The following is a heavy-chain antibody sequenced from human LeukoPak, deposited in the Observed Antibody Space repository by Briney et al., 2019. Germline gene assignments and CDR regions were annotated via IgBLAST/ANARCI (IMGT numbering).Heavy chain of an antibody. Sequence: SETLSLTCTVSGASIXSXXXXXXXXXPGXXLXWIGNIYYSGSTDYNPSLKSRVTISLDTSKNHLSLKLSSVTAADTAVYYCARLIRSTYYFDFWGQGTPVTVSS. CDR3: ARLIRSTYYFDF. CDR2: IYYSGST. V-gene: IGHV4-59*08. CDR1: GASIXSXX. J-gene: IGHJ4*02. D-gene: IGHD4-17*01.